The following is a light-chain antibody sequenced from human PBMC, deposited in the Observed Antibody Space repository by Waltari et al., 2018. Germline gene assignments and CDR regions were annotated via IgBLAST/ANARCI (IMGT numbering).Light chain of an antibody. CDR1: QSVSSK. CDR3: QHHNNWPPRWT. CDR2: GAS. Sequence: EIVMTQSPATLSVSPGERATLSCRASQSVSSKLAWYQQKPGQAPRLLIYGASTRATGVPARFRCSGSGPEYILTISSLQSEDFAVYYCQHHNNWPPRWTFGQGTKVEIK. J-gene: IGKJ1*01. V-gene: IGKV3-15*01.